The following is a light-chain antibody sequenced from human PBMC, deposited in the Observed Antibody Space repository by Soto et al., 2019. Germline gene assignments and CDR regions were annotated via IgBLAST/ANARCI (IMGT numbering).Light chain of an antibody. CDR2: EVR. CDR3: SSYTPTSTLV. CDR1: NRDVASYNL. J-gene: IGLJ3*02. V-gene: IGLV2-14*01. Sequence: QSVLTQPDSVSGSPGQSINIACTGTNRDVASYNLVSWYQQRPGEAPKLIISEVRNRPSGISYRFTGSKSGNTAALTISGLQAEDEADYYCSSYTPTSTLVCGGGTNVPVL.